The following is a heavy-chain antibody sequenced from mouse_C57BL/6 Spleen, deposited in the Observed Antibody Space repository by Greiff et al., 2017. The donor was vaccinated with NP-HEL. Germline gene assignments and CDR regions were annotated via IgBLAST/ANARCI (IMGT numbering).Heavy chain of an antibody. D-gene: IGHD2-3*01. V-gene: IGHV6-3*01. Sequence: EVMLVESGGGLVQPGGSMKLSCVASGFTFSNYWMNWVRQSPEKGLEWVAQIRLKSDNYATHYAESVKGRFTISRDDSKSSVYLQMNNLRAEDTGIYYCARWLLPPFDYWGQGTTLTVSS. CDR1: GFTFSNYW. CDR2: IRLKSDNYAT. J-gene: IGHJ2*01. CDR3: ARWLLPPFDY.